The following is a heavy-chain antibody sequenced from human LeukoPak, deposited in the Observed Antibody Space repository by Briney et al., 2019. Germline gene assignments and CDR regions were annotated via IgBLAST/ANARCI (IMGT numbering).Heavy chain of an antibody. CDR3: AKNILRWSNYFDY. D-gene: IGHD4-23*01. V-gene: IGHV3-30*18. CDR2: ISYDGSNT. Sequence: GGSLRLSCAASGFTFSSYGLHWVRQAPGKGLEWVAVISYDGSNTYYADSVKGRFTISRDNSKNTLYLEMNSLRAEDTAVYYCAKNILRWSNYFDYWGQGTLVTVSS. CDR1: GFTFSSYG. J-gene: IGHJ4*02.